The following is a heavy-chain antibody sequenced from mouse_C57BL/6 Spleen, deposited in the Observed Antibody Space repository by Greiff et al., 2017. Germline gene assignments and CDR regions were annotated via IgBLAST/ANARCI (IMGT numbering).Heavy chain of an antibody. CDR2: INPNNGGT. Sequence: EVQLQQSGPELVKPGASVKISCKASGYTFTDYYMNWEQQSHGKSLEWIGDINPNNGGTSYNQKFKGKDTMTVDKSSSTAYMELRSLTSEDSAVYYCPRAYYSNCEDWYFDVWRTGTTVTVSS. V-gene: IGHV1-26*01. D-gene: IGHD2-5*01. CDR3: PRAYYSNCEDWYFDV. J-gene: IGHJ1*03. CDR1: GYTFTDYY.